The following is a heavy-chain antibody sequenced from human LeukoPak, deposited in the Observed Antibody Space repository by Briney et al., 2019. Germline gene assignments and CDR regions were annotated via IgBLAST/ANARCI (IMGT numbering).Heavy chain of an antibody. V-gene: IGHV4-30-4*01. D-gene: IGHD6-13*01. CDR2: IYYSGST. CDR3: ASYYSSGWYDWFDP. CDR1: GGPISSGDYY. Sequence: SETLSLTCTVSGGPISSGDYYWSWIRQPPGKGLEWIGYIYYSGSTYYNPSLKSRVTISVDTSKNQFSLKLSSVTAADTAVYYCASYYSSGWYDWFDPWGQGTLVTVSS. J-gene: IGHJ5*02.